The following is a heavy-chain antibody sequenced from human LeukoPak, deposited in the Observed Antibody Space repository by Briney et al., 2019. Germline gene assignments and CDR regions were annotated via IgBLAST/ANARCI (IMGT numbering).Heavy chain of an antibody. CDR2: IYYSGST. CDR1: GGSFSGYY. D-gene: IGHD3-9*01. V-gene: IGHV4-59*01. J-gene: IGHJ4*02. CDR3: ARGGARYYDILTGYYTEPFDY. Sequence: SETLSLTCAVCGGSFSGYYWSWIRQPPGKGLEWIGYIYYSGSTNYNPSLKSRVTISVDTSKNQFSLKLSSVTAADTAVYYCARGGARYYDILTGYYTEPFDYWGQGTLVTVSS.